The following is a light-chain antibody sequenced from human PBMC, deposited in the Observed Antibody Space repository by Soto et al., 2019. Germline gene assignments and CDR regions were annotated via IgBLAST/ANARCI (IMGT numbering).Light chain of an antibody. CDR3: QKYNSAPLT. CDR2: AAS. J-gene: IGKJ3*01. CDR1: QAIGNY. V-gene: IGKV1-27*01. Sequence: DIQVTQSPSSLSASIGDRVTITCRASQAIGNYLAWYQQKPGKVPKLLIYAASTLQSGVPSRFSGSRSGTDFTLTVSSLQPEDVATYFCQKYNSAPLTVGPGTKVDSK.